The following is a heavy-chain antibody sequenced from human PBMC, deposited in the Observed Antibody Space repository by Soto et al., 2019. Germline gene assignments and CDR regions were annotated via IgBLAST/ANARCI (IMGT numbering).Heavy chain of an antibody. CDR1: GFTFSSYA. CDR2: ISYDGSNK. V-gene: IGHV3-30-3*01. J-gene: IGHJ4*02. Sequence: QVQLVESGGGVVQPGRSLRLSCAASGFTFSSYAMHWVRQAPGKGLEWVAVISYDGSNKYYADSVKGRFTISRDNSKNTLYLQMNSLRAEDTAVYYCARDPPLGYPIPHGRGAGFDYWGQGTLVTVSS. CDR3: ARDPPLGYPIPHGRGAGFDY. D-gene: IGHD3-16*01.